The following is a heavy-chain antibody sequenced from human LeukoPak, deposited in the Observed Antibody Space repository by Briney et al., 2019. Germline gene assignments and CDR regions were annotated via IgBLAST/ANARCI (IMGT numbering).Heavy chain of an antibody. D-gene: IGHD5-18*01. CDR3: ARAGVVDTAIQSDY. CDR2: INPNSGGT. CDR1: GYTFTGYY. Sequence: ASVKVSCKASGYTFTGYYMHWVRQAPGQGLEWMGWINPNSGGTNYAQKFQGRVTMTRDTSISTAYMELSRLRSDDTAVYYCARAGVVDTAIQSDYWGQGTLVTVSS. V-gene: IGHV1-2*02. J-gene: IGHJ4*02.